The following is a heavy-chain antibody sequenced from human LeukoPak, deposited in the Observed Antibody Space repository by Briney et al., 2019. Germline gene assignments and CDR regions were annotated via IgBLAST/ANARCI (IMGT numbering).Heavy chain of an antibody. V-gene: IGHV4-59*01. CDR2: IYYSGST. Sequence: SETLSLTCTVSGGSISSYYWSWIRQPPGKGLEWIGYIYYSGSTNYNPSLKSRVTISVDTSKNQFSLKLSSVTAADTAVYYCARDLGAVAFDYWGQGTLVTVSS. D-gene: IGHD6-19*01. CDR1: GGSISSYY. CDR3: ARDLGAVAFDY. J-gene: IGHJ4*02.